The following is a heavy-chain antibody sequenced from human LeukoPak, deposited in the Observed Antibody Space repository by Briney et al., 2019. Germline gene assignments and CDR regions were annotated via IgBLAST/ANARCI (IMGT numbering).Heavy chain of an antibody. D-gene: IGHD3-16*01. V-gene: IGHV1-46*01. CDR1: GYTFTSYY. J-gene: IGHJ6*04. CDR3: ASGAWVGYDYVWGHDSYYGMDV. CDR2: INPGGGST. Sequence: ASVKVSCKASGYTFTSYYMHWVRQAPGQGLEWMGIINPGGGSTSYAQKFQGRVTMTRDTSTSTVYMELSSLRSEDTAVYYCASGAWVGYDYVWGHDSYYGMDVWGKGTTVTVSS.